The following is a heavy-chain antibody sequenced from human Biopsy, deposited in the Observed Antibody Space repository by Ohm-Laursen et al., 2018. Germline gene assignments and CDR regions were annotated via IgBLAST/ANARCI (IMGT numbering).Heavy chain of an antibody. CDR1: GGPIDSYY. J-gene: IGHJ2*01. CDR2: IYFTGRT. Sequence: SDTLSLTCTVSGGPIDSYYWSWIRQPPGKALERIGYIYFTGRTSYNPSLKSRVTMSDNTSKKQFSLRLSSVTAADTAVYYCASAGYNPDWNFDLWGRGTRVTVSS. V-gene: IGHV4-59*07. CDR3: ASAGYNPDWNFDL. D-gene: IGHD5-24*01.